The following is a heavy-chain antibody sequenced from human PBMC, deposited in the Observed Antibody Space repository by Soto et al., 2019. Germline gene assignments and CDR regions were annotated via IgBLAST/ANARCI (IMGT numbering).Heavy chain of an antibody. CDR1: GGSISSYY. J-gene: IGHJ4*02. D-gene: IGHD4-17*01. CDR2: IYYTGTT. CDR3: ARRYGASFDY. V-gene: IGHV4-59*01. Sequence: PSETLSLTCTVSGGSISSYYWSWIRQPPGKGLEWIGYIYYTGTTNYNPSFKSRVTISVDTSKNQFSLKLNSVTAADTAVYYCARRYGASFDYWGQGTLVTVSS.